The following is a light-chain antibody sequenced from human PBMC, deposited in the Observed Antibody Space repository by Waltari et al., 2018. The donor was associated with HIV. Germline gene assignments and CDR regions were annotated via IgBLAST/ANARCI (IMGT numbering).Light chain of an antibody. CDR3: MQGTHWPYT. J-gene: IGKJ2*01. CDR1: LSLVYSDGNTY. CDR2: KVS. V-gene: IGKV2-30*01. Sequence: DVVMTQSPLSLPVTLGQPASISCRSSLSLVYSDGNTYLSWFQQRPGQSPRRLVYKVSKRDSGVPDRFSGSWSGTGFTLKISRVDAEDVGVYYCMQGTHWPYTFGQGTKLEIK.